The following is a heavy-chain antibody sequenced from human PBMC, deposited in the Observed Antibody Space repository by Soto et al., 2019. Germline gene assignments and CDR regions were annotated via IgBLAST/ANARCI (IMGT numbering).Heavy chain of an antibody. CDR3: AKDRKNKYSSGWLNWFDP. V-gene: IGHV3-9*01. D-gene: IGHD6-19*01. CDR2: ISWNSGSI. J-gene: IGHJ5*02. CDR1: GFTFDDYA. Sequence: PGGSLRLSCAASGFTFDDYAMHWVRQAPGKVLEWVSGISWNSGSIGYADSVKGRFTISRDNAKNSLYLQMNSLRAEDTALYYCAKDRKNKYSSGWLNWFDPWGQGTLVTVSS.